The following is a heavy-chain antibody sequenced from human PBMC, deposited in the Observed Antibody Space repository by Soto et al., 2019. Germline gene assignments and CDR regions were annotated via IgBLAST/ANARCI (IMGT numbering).Heavy chain of an antibody. V-gene: IGHV4-59*01. D-gene: IGHD3-3*01. CDR1: GGSIRSYY. Sequence: SETLSLTCTVSGGSIRSYYWSWIRQPQGKGLEWIGYIYYSGSTNYNPSLKSRVTISVDTSKNQFSLKLSSVTAADTAVYYCARGESDYDFWSGYRSSYYYYMDVWGKGTTVTVSS. J-gene: IGHJ6*03. CDR3: ARGESDYDFWSGYRSSYYYYMDV. CDR2: IYYSGST.